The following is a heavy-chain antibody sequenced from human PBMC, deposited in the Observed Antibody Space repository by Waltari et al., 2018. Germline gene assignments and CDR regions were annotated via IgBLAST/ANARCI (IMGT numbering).Heavy chain of an antibody. V-gene: IGHV3-23*01. CDR3: AKGTEMYGGWAPIFDS. CDR2: IITRGGSA. Sequence: EVHLLESGGDLVQTGGSLRLSCAASGFAFSNSAMSWVSQAPGKGLEWVSVIITRGGSAKYADSVQCRFTISRDNSKKTLHLQMNSLRVEDTAVYYFAKGTEMYGGWAPIFDSWGQGTQVTVSS. D-gene: IGHD6-19*01. J-gene: IGHJ4*02. CDR1: GFAFSNSA.